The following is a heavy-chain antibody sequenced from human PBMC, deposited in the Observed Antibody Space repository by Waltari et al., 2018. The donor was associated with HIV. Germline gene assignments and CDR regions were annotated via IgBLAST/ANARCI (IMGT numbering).Heavy chain of an antibody. V-gene: IGHV1-8*01. CDR1: GYTFTSYD. J-gene: IGHJ4*02. CDR3: ARALGRGYCSSTSCFFDY. Sequence: QVQLVQSGAEVKKPGASVKVSCKASGYTFTSYDINWVRQATGHGLEWMGWRNPNSGNTGYAQKFQGRVTMTRDTSISTGYMELSSLRSDDTAVYYCARALGRGYCSSTSCFFDYWGQGPLVTVSS. CDR2: RNPNSGNT. D-gene: IGHD2-2*01.